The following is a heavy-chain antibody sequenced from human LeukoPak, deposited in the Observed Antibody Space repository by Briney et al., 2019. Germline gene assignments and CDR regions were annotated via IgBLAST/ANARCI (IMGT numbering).Heavy chain of an antibody. CDR1: GFTFSSYS. J-gene: IGHJ4*02. Sequence: PEGSLRLSCAASGFTFSSYSMNWVRQAPGKGLEWVSSISSSSSYIYYADSVKGRFTISRDNAKNSLYLQMNSLRAEDTAVYYCARDTGDSGGYYAYWGQGTLVTVSS. D-gene: IGHD3-22*01. V-gene: IGHV3-21*01. CDR3: ARDTGDSGGYYAY. CDR2: ISSSSSYI.